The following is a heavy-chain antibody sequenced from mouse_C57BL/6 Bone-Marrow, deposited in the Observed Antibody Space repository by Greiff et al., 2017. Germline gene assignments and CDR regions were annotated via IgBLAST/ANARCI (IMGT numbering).Heavy chain of an antibody. V-gene: IGHV1-59*01. J-gene: IGHJ4*01. Sequence: VQLKQPGAELVRPGTSVKLSCKASGYTFTSYWFHWVKQRPGQGLVWIGVIDPSDSYTNYNQKFKGKATLTVDTSSSTSYMQLISLTSEDSAVYYCARGGWLRYSMDYWGQGTSVTFSS. CDR2: IDPSDSYT. D-gene: IGHD2-2*01. CDR3: ARGGWLRYSMDY. CDR1: GYTFTSYW.